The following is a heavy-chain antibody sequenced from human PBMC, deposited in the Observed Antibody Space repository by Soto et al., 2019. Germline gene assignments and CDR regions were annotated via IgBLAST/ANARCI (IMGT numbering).Heavy chain of an antibody. CDR3: ARKALYYYDSSGYSNNWFDP. J-gene: IGHJ5*02. V-gene: IGHV4-39*01. CDR1: GGSISSSSYY. CDR2: IYYSGST. D-gene: IGHD3-22*01. Sequence: QLQLQESGPGLVKPSETLSLTCTVSGGSISSSSYYWGWIRQPPGKGLEWIGSIYYSGSTYYNPSLKSRVTISVDTSKNQFSLKLSSVTAADTAVYYCARKALYYYDSSGYSNNWFDPWGQGTLVTVSS.